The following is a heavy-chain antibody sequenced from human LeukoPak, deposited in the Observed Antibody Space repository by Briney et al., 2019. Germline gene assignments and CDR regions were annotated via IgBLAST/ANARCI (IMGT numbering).Heavy chain of an antibody. CDR2: ISSSSTYI. CDR3: ARPTWSYNAFDI. D-gene: IGHD2-15*01. Sequence: AGGSLRLSCTASGFTFNNYNLNWVRQAPGKGLEWVSSISSSSTYIYYADSEKGRFTVSRDNAKSSVYLQMNSLRSEDTAVYYCARPTWSYNAFDIWGRGTLVTVSS. CDR1: GFTFNNYN. J-gene: IGHJ3*02. V-gene: IGHV3-21*01.